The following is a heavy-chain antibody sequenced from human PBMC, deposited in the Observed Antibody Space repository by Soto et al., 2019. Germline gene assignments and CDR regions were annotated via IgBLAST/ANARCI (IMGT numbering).Heavy chain of an antibody. V-gene: IGHV1-8*01. CDR3: ARVPYDCSGYYRY. CDR2: MNPHSGNT. CDR1: GYTFTCYD. J-gene: IGHJ4*02. D-gene: IGHD3-22*01. Sequence: ASVKVSCNASGYTFTCYDINWVRQATGQGLEWMGWMNPHSGNTGYAQKLQGRVTMTRNTSISTAYMELSSLRSEDTAVYYRARVPYDCSGYYRYWRQGTLVTVSS.